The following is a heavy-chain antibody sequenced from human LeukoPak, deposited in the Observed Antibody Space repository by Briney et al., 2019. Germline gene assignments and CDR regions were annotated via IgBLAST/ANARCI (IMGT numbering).Heavy chain of an antibody. CDR3: ARDLYPEYYYYMDV. J-gene: IGHJ6*03. D-gene: IGHD3-16*01. Sequence: SETLSLTGTVSGGSLSSYYWSWIRQPPVKGMESSGDIYTSGSTNYHPSLKSRVTISGDTSKNQFSLKLSSVTPADTAVYYCARDLYPEYYYYMDVWGKGTTVTVSS. CDR2: IYTSGST. V-gene: IGHV4-59*01. CDR1: GGSLSSYY.